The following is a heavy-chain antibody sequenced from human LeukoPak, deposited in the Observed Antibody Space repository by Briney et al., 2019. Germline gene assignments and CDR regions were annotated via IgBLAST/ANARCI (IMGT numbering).Heavy chain of an antibody. CDR3: VTALTRDSSGLYVIDY. V-gene: IGHV4-39*01. CDR2: IHYSGST. J-gene: IGHJ4*02. Sequence: PSETLSLPCTVSGGPTSTSSTHWSWVRPPPGKGLEWIGSIHYSGSTYYSPSLKSRITISVDTSKNQFSLWLTSVTAADTAVYYCVTALTRDSSGLYVIDYWGQGTLDTVSS. D-gene: IGHD6-19*01. CDR1: GGPTSTSSTH.